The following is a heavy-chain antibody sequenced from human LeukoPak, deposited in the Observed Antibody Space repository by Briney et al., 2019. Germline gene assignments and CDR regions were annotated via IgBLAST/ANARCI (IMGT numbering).Heavy chain of an antibody. V-gene: IGHV4-4*07. CDR1: GGSIISYY. CDR2: IYGNGIT. J-gene: IGHJ6*03. CDR3: AKLKFFDSTGHSPGYYMDV. Sequence: PSETLSLTCTVSGGSIISYYWSWIRQSAGKGLEWIGRIYGNGITASNTSLKSRVTMSLDTSRKQFSLRLTSVTAADTAVYYCAKLKFFDSTGHSPGYYMDVWGKGTTVSVFS. D-gene: IGHD3-22*01.